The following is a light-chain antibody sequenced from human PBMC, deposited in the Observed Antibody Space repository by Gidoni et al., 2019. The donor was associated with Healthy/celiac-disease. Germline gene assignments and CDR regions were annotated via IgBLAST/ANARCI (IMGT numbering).Light chain of an antibody. J-gene: IGLJ2*01. CDR3: SSYTSSSTVV. CDR1: SRDVGGYNY. CDR2: EVS. V-gene: IGLV2-14*01. Sequence: PGQSITLSCTGTSRDVGGYNYVSWYQQHPGKAPKLLIYEVSNRPSGASNRFSGSKSGNTAALTISGPPAEDEAYYYCSSYTSSSTVVFGGGTKLTVL.